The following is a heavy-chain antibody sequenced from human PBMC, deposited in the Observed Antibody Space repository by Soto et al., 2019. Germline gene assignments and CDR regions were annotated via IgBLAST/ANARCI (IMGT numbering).Heavy chain of an antibody. D-gene: IGHD1-26*01. Sequence: QVQLVQSGAEEKKPGASVKVSCKASGYTFTSYAMHWVRQAPGQRLEWMGWINAGNGNTKYSQKFQGRVTITRDTSASTDYMELSSLRSEDTAVYYCASSGSYWGIDYWGQGTLVTVSS. CDR1: GYTFTSYA. CDR2: INAGNGNT. J-gene: IGHJ4*02. V-gene: IGHV1-3*05. CDR3: ASSGSYWGIDY.